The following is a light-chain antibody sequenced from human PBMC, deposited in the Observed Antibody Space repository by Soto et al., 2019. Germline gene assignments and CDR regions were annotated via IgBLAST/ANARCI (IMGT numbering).Light chain of an antibody. CDR1: QSVNSH. Sequence: EIVLKQSPATLSLSAGERATLSCRASQSVNSHLAWYQQKPGQAPRLLIYGASSRATGIPDRFSGSGSGTDFTLTITRLEPEDFVVYYCQQYGSSPTFGQGTKVDI. V-gene: IGKV3-20*01. CDR2: GAS. CDR3: QQYGSSPT. J-gene: IGKJ1*01.